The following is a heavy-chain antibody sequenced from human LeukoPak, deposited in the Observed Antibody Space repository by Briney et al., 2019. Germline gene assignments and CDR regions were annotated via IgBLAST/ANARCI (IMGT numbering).Heavy chain of an antibody. V-gene: IGHV3-30*18. CDR2: ISYDGSNK. CDR1: GXTFSSYG. Sequence: PGGSLRLSCAASGXTFSSYGMHWVRQAPGKGLEWVAVISYDGSNKYYADSVKGRFTISRDNSKSALDLQMNSLRAEDTAVYYCAKAGRYCSSTSCPFDYWGQGTLVTVPS. CDR3: AKAGRYCSSTSCPFDY. J-gene: IGHJ4*02. D-gene: IGHD2-2*01.